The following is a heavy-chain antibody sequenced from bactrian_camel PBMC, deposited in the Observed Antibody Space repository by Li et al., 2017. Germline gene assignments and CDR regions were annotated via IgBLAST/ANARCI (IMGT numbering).Heavy chain of an antibody. D-gene: IGHD4*01. J-gene: IGHJ4*01. Sequence: HVQLVESGGGLVQPGGSLRLSCKPSRDTYSRYCMGWFRQAPGKEREGVAGIYTDSGRTYYSDSVKGRFTISRDNAKNTVYLQMNSLKPEDTAVYYCVRVYGSIVTMEEEYSYWGQGTQVTVS. V-gene: IGHV3S1*01. CDR1: RDTYSRYC. CDR2: IYTDSGRT. CDR3: VRVYGSIVTMEEEYSY.